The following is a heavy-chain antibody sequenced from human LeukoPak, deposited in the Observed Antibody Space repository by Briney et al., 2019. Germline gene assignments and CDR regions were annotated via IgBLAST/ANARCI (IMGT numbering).Heavy chain of an antibody. V-gene: IGHV3-30*04. CDR1: EFMFSTYA. D-gene: IGHD2-21*01. J-gene: IGHJ6*02. CDR3: ARVVEGSLYYGRDV. CDR2: ISYDGKNK. Sequence: PGRSLRLSCAASEFMFSTYAMHWVRQAPGKGLEWVASISYDGKNKYYLDSVKGRFTITRDNSKNTLFLQMNSLRPEDTAVYYCARVVEGSLYYGRDVWGQGTTVTVSS.